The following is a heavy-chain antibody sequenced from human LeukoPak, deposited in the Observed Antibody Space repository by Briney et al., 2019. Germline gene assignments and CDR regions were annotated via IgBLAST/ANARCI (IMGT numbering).Heavy chain of an antibody. V-gene: IGHV6-1*01. CDR1: GDSFSSNRAT. J-gene: IGHJ1*01. CDR2: TYYRSKWYK. CDR3: ARGPSYFQH. Sequence: SQTLSLTCAISGDSFSSNRATWHWIRQSPSRGLEWLGRTYYRSKWYKYYAVSVKGRITINPDTSKNQFSLQLNSVTPEDTAVYYCARGPSYFQHWGQGTLVTVSS.